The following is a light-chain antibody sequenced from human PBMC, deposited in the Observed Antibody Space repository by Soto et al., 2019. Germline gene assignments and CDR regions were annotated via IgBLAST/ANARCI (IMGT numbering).Light chain of an antibody. CDR1: SSDVGGYDY. V-gene: IGLV2-14*03. Sequence: QSALTQPASVSGSPGQSISISCTGTSSDVGGYDYVSWYQQHPGKAPKLIIYDVNDRPSGVSYRFSGSKSGNTASLTISGLQAEDEADYYCNSFTSSTTVIFGEGTQLTVL. CDR2: DVN. CDR3: NSFTSSTTVI. J-gene: IGLJ2*01.